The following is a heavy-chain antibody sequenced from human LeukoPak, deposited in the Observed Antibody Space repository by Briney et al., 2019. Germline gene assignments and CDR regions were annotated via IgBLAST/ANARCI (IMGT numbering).Heavy chain of an antibody. D-gene: IGHD2-15*01. CDR3: ASPGYCSGGSCRNDL. CDR2: IIPIFGTA. CDR1: GGTFSSYA. V-gene: IGHV1-69*05. Sequence: ASVEVSCKASGGTFSSYAISWVRQAPGQGLEWMGGIIPIFGTANYAQKFQGRVTITMDESTSTAYMELSSLRSEDTAVYYCASPGYCSGGSCRNDLWGRGTLVTVSS. J-gene: IGHJ2*01.